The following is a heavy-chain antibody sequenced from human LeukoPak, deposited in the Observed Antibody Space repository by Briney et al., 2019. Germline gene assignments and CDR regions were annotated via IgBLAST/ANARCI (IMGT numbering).Heavy chain of an antibody. J-gene: IGHJ4*02. V-gene: IGHV3-30*18. CDR2: ISSDGSNK. CDR1: GFTFSSYG. CDR3: AKAPYCGGDCYLNIDY. D-gene: IGHD2-21*02. Sequence: PGGSLRLSCAASGFTFSSYGMHWVRQGPGKGLEWVAVISSDGSNKYYADSVKGRFTISRDNSKNTLYLQMNSLRGEDTAVYYCAKAPYCGGDCYLNIDYWGQGTPVTVSS.